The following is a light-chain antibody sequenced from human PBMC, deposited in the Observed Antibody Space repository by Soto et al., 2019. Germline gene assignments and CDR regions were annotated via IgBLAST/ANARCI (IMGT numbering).Light chain of an antibody. J-gene: IGKJ4*01. V-gene: IGKV3-20*01. CDR3: QQYASSPLT. CDR1: QSVRSNY. Sequence: EIVLTQSPGTLSLSSGERATLSCRASQSVRSNYLAWYQQKPGQAPRLLIYGASSRATGIPDRFGGSGSGTDFTLTFSRLEPEDFAVYYCQQYASSPLTFGGGTKVEIK. CDR2: GAS.